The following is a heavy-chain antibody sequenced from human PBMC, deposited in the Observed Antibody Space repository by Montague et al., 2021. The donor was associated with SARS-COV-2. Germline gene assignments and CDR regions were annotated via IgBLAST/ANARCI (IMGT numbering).Heavy chain of an antibody. D-gene: IGHD1-14*01. CDR3: ARETMTADAFDI. Sequence: SETLSLTCTVSGASVGSSDCGWIRQSPGKGLEWIGYFYSVGSTDYNPSLKSRATISRDTSKNQFSLKVRSVTAADTAVYDCARETMTADAFDIWGQGTMVTVSS. CDR1: GASVGSSD. J-gene: IGHJ3*02. V-gene: IGHV4-59*02. CDR2: FYSVGST.